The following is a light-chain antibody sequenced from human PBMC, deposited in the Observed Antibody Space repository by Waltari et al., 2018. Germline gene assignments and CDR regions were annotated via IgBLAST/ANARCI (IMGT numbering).Light chain of an antibody. V-gene: IGLV2-14*03. CDR3: TSYAGSSTLVV. Sequence: QSALTQPASVSGSPGQSITISCTGASGAVGGTDYVSWYQQHPGKAPKLMIYDVSNRPSGVSNRFSGSKSANTASLTISGLQAEDEADYYCTSYAGSSTLVVFGGGTKLTVL. CDR2: DVS. J-gene: IGLJ2*01. CDR1: SGAVGGTDY.